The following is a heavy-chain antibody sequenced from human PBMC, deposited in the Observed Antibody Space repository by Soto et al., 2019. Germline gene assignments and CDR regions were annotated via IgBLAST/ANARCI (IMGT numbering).Heavy chain of an antibody. CDR2: IFPGGST. V-gene: IGHV3-23*03. CDR1: GFTFSTYT. J-gene: IGHJ4*02. D-gene: IGHD6-13*01. CDR3: ARDPDRIAAAGTLDY. Sequence: GGSLRLSCAASGFTFSTYTMNWVRQAPGKGLEWVAGIFPGGSTYYANSVKGRFTISRDHSQSSVFLQMSSLRDEDTAVYYCARDPDRIAAAGTLDYWGQGTLVTVSS.